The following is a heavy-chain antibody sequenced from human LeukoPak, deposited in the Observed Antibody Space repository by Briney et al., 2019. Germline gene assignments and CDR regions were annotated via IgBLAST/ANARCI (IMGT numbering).Heavy chain of an antibody. J-gene: IGHJ4*02. Sequence: GRSLRLSCAASGFTFSSYAMHWVRQAPGKGLEWVAVISYDGSNKYYADSVKGRFTISRDNAKNSVYLQMTSLRTEDTAVYYCARATRGGVGASSYWGQGTLVTVST. CDR1: GFTFSSYA. D-gene: IGHD1-26*01. CDR3: ARATRGGVGASSY. CDR2: ISYDGSNK. V-gene: IGHV3-30-3*01.